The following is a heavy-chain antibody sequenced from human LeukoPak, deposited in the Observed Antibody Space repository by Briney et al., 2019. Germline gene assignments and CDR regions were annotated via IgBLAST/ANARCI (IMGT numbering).Heavy chain of an antibody. Sequence: GASVKVSCKASGYTFTSYGISWVRQAPGQGLEWMGRINPNSGGTNYAQKFQGRVTMTRDTSISTAYMELSRLRSDDTALYYCARAYSSSPKAAGYYMDVWGKGTTVTVSS. D-gene: IGHD6-13*01. CDR1: GYTFTSYG. V-gene: IGHV1-2*06. J-gene: IGHJ6*03. CDR2: INPNSGGT. CDR3: ARAYSSSPKAAGYYMDV.